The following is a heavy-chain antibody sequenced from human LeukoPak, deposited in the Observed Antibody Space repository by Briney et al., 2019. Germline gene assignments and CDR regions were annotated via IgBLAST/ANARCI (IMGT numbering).Heavy chain of an antibody. J-gene: IGHJ4*02. CDR2: INHSGST. Sequence: PSETLSLTCAVYGGSFSGYYWSWIRQPPGKGLEWIGEINHSGSTNYNPSLKSRVTISVDTSKNQFSLKLSSATAADTAVYYCARGLTSMPPGGYWGQGTLVTVSS. CDR3: ARGLTSMPPGGY. D-gene: IGHD2/OR15-2a*01. V-gene: IGHV4-34*01. CDR1: GGSFSGYY.